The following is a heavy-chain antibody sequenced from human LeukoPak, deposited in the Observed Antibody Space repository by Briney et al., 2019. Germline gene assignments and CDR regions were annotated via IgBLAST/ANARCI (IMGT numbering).Heavy chain of an antibody. CDR3: ARSLIVGAPYYFDY. D-gene: IGHD1-26*01. Sequence: ASVKVSCKASGGTFSSYAISWVRQAPGQGLEWMGWINPNSGGTNYAQKVQGRVTMTRDTSISTAYMELSRPRSDDTAVYYCARSLIVGAPYYFDYWGQGTLVTVSS. CDR1: GGTFSSYA. CDR2: INPNSGGT. V-gene: IGHV1-2*02. J-gene: IGHJ4*02.